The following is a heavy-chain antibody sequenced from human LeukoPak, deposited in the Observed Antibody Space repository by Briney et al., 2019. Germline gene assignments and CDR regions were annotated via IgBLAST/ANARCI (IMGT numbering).Heavy chain of an antibody. D-gene: IGHD3-3*01. Sequence: ASVKVSCKASGYTFTGYYMYWVRQAPGQGLEWMGWINPNSGGTNYAQKFQGRVTITRNTSISTAYMELSSLGSEDTAVYYCAREWRGFPDYWGQGTLVTVSS. J-gene: IGHJ4*02. CDR3: AREWRGFPDY. V-gene: IGHV1-2*02. CDR2: INPNSGGT. CDR1: GYTFTGYY.